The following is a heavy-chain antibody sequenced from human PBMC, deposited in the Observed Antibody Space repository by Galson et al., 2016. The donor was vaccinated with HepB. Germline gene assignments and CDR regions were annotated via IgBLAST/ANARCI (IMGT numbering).Heavy chain of an antibody. CDR2: IAHDGGEH. V-gene: IGHV3-7*01. J-gene: IGHJ4*02. D-gene: IGHD2-21*01. CDR1: GFRFSGYF. CDR3: AREANRFHYFDF. Sequence: SLRLSCAASGFRFSGYFMSWLRQAPGKGLEWVANIAHDGGEHRYVDSVKGRFTISRDNAKNSLYLQMNSLRAEDTAVYYCAREANRFHYFDFWGRGTLVSVSS.